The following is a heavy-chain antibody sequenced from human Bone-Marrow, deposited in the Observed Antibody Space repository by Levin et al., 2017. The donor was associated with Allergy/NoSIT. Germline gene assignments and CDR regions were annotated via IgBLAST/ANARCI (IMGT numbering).Heavy chain of an antibody. CDR1: RFTFSSYG. D-gene: IGHD3-22*01. Sequence: PGGSLRLSCAVSRFTFSSYGMHWVRQAPGKGLEWVAYISHDGGERYYADFVKGRFTVSRDNFKNTLFLQMNGLRTDDTAVYYCATVLSVRFYGTSGYFSAQDFWRQGALDAVSS. J-gene: IGHJ4*02. V-gene: IGHV3-30*03. CDR3: ATVLSVRFYGTSGYFSAQDF. CDR2: ISHDGGER.